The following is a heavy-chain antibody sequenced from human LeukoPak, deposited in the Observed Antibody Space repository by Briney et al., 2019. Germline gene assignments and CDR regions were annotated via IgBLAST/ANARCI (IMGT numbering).Heavy chain of an antibody. J-gene: IGHJ4*02. D-gene: IGHD3-3*01. CDR2: ISSTSSYI. CDR3: ARMLDFWSGPDY. V-gene: IGHV3-21*01. CDR1: RFSFSAYT. Sequence: GGSLRLSCAASRFSFSAYTMNWVRQAPGKGLEWVSSISSTSSYIYYADSVKGRFTISRNNAKNSLYLQMNSLRAEDTAVYYCARMLDFWSGPDYWGQGTLVTVSS.